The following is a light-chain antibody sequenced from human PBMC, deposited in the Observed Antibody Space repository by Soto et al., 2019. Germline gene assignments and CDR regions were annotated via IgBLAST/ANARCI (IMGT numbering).Light chain of an antibody. CDR2: EVS. V-gene: IGLV2-14*01. Sequence: QSALTQPASVSGSPGQSITISCTGTSSDVGAYNYVSWYQQHPGKAPKLMIYEVSNRPSGVSDRFSGSKSGNTASLTISGLQAEDEADYCCSSYTRSSTVVFGGGTKVTVL. CDR3: SSYTRSSTVV. CDR1: SSDVGAYNY. J-gene: IGLJ2*01.